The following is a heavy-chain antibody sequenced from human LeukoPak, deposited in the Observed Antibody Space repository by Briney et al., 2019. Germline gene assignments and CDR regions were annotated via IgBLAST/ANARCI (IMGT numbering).Heavy chain of an antibody. Sequence: PSETLSLTCGVSGYSISSGYYWGWIRQPAGKGLEWIGRIYTSGTTNYNPSLQSRVTISLDTSKNQFSLKLNSVTAADTAVYYCARELSYWGQGTLVTVSS. CDR2: IYTSGTT. CDR3: ARELSY. J-gene: IGHJ4*02. CDR1: GYSISSGYY. D-gene: IGHD2/OR15-2a*01. V-gene: IGHV4-61*02.